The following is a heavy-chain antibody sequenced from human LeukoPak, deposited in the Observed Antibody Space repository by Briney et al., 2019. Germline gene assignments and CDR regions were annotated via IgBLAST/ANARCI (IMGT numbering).Heavy chain of an antibody. CDR3: AKETVVVVAATPDAFDI. Sequence: GGSLRLSCAASGFTFSSYGMHWVRQAPGKGLEWVAVISYDGSNKYYADSVKGRITISRDNSRNTLYLQMNSLRAEDTAVYYCAKETVVVVAATPDAFDIWGQGTMVTVSS. D-gene: IGHD2-15*01. J-gene: IGHJ3*02. CDR2: ISYDGSNK. V-gene: IGHV3-30*18. CDR1: GFTFSSYG.